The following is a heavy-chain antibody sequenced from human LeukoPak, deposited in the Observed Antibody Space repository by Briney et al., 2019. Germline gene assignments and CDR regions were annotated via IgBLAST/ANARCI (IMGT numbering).Heavy chain of an antibody. CDR3: ARRAFVVVPAAPRQGPHYDFWSGKGYYYYYMDV. J-gene: IGHJ6*03. CDR1: GGSFSGYY. V-gene: IGHV4-34*01. D-gene: IGHD3-3*01. Sequence: PSETLSLTCAVYGGSFSGYYWSWIRQPPGKGLEWIGEINHSGSTNYNPSLKSRVTISVDTSKNQFSLKLSSVTAADTAVYYCARRAFVVVPAAPRQGPHYDFWSGKGYYYYYMDVWGKGTTVTVSS. CDR2: INHSGST.